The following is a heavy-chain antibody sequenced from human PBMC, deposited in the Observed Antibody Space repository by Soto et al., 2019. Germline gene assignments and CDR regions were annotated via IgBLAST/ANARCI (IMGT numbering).Heavy chain of an antibody. Sequence: SETLSLTCTVSGSSISSGDYYWSWIRQPPGKGLEWIGYIYYRGSTYYNPSLRSRVTISVDTSKNHFSLKLSSVTAADTAVYYCVRGDTIFGVGHNWFDPWGQGTLVTVSS. CDR2: IYYRGST. CDR1: GSSISSGDYY. CDR3: VRGDTIFGVGHNWFDP. D-gene: IGHD3-3*01. V-gene: IGHV4-30-4*01. J-gene: IGHJ5*02.